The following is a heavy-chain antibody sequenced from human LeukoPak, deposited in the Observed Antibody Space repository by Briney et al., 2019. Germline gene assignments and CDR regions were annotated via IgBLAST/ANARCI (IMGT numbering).Heavy chain of an antibody. CDR1: GGSISSSSYY. CDR2: IYYSGST. Sequence: PSETLSLTCTVSGGSISSSSYYWGWIRQPPGKGLEWIGSIYYSGSTYYNPSLKSRVTISVDTSKNQFSLKLSSVTAADTAVYYCARDRAEEMATTLGDYWGQGTLVTVSS. CDR3: ARDRAEEMATTLGDY. V-gene: IGHV4-39*07. D-gene: IGHD5-24*01. J-gene: IGHJ4*02.